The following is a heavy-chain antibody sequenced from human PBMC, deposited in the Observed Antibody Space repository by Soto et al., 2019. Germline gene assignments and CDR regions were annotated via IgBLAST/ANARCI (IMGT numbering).Heavy chain of an antibody. D-gene: IGHD3-22*01. CDR1: GFTFSSYG. Sequence: GGSLRLSCAASGFTFSSYGMHWVRQAPGKGLEWVAVLWYDGSYKYYADSVKGRFTISRDNSKNTLYLQMNSLRVEDTAVYYCARDQYYDSSGYYLASWGQGALVTVSS. CDR3: ARDQYYDSSGYYLAS. V-gene: IGHV3-33*01. J-gene: IGHJ4*02. CDR2: LWYDGSYK.